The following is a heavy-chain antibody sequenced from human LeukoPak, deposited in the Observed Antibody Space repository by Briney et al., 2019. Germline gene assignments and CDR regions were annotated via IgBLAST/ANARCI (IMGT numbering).Heavy chain of an antibody. V-gene: IGHV3-11*03. CDR2: ISSSSSYT. Sequence: GRSLRLSWAASGLTFSDYYMSWIRQAPGKGLEWVSYISSSSSYTNYADSVKGRFTISRDNAKNSLYLQMNSLRAEDTAVYYCARQRIGYYFDYWGQGTLVTVSS. CDR3: ARQRIGYYFDY. D-gene: IGHD3-10*01. CDR1: GLTFSDYY. J-gene: IGHJ4*02.